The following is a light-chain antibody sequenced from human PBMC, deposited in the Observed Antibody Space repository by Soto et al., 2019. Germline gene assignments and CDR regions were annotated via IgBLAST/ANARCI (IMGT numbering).Light chain of an antibody. J-gene: IGKJ1*01. CDR3: HQFDSSLT. Sequence: EILLTQSPATLSLSPVEGATLSCRASQSVSSSFLAWYQQQPGQAPRLLIYATSRRAPGIPDRFSGSGSGTDFTLTISRLEPEDFTVYYCHQFDSSLTFGQGTKVEIK. CDR1: QSVSSSF. V-gene: IGKV3-20*01. CDR2: ATS.